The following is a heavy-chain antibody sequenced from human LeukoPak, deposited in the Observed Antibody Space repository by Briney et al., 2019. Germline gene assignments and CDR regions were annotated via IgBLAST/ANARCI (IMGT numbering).Heavy chain of an antibody. D-gene: IGHD7-27*01. Sequence: SETLSLTCTVSGASLTIYYWNWIRQPAGKGLEWIGRYASGTTTHNPSLKSQFSISIDTTKNKISLKLSTVTAADTAPYFCASGDHSFDNWGQGTLVTVTP. V-gene: IGHV4-4*07. CDR1: GASLTIYY. CDR2: YASGTT. CDR3: ASGDHSFDN. J-gene: IGHJ4*02.